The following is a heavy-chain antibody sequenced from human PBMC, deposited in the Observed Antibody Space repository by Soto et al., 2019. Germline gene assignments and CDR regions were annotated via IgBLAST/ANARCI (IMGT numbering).Heavy chain of an antibody. CDR1: GGTFSSYA. J-gene: IGHJ6*02. Sequence: GASVKVSCKASGGTFSSYAISWVRQAPGQGLEWMGGIIPIFGTANYAQKFQGRVTITADESTSTAYMELSSLRSEDTAVYYCASLDSPGSYFSLYYYYGMDVWGQGTTVTVSS. CDR3: ASLDSPGSYFSLYYYYGMDV. D-gene: IGHD1-26*01. CDR2: IIPIFGTA. V-gene: IGHV1-69*13.